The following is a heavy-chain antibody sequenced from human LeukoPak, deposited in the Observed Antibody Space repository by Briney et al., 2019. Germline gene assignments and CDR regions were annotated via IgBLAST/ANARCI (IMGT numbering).Heavy chain of an antibody. D-gene: IGHD2-2*01. CDR2: INPNSGGT. V-gene: IGHV1-2*02. CDR1: GYTFTAYY. J-gene: IGHJ4*02. Sequence: ASVKVSCKASGYTFTAYYMHWVRQAPGQGLEWMGWINPNSGGTNYAQKFQGRVTMTRDTSISTAYMELSRLRSDDTAVYYCAKSDIVVVPAAQDWGQGTLVTVSS. CDR3: AKSDIVVVPAAQD.